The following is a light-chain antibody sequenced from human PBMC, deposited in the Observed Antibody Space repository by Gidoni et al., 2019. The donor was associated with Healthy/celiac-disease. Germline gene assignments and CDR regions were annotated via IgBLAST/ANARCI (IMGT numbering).Light chain of an antibody. Sequence: ELVLTQPPATLSLSPGERATLSCSASQSVSSYLAWYQRKPGQAPRLLIYDASNRATGIPARFSGSGSGTDFTLTISSLEPEDFAVYYCQQRSNWPLTFGGGTKVEIK. CDR3: QQRSNWPLT. V-gene: IGKV3-11*01. J-gene: IGKJ4*01. CDR1: QSVSSY. CDR2: DAS.